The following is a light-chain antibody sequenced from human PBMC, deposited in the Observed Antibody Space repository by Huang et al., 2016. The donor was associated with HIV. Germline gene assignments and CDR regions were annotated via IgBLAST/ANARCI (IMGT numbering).Light chain of an antibody. CDR1: QSVGSD. J-gene: IGKJ2*01. CDR2: TTS. V-gene: IGKV3-15*01. CDR3: QQYDNGYT. Sequence: EVVMTQSPATLSVSPGERAPLSCRASQSVGSDLAWYQQRHGQAPRLLIYTTSTRDTGIPARFSGSGSGTGFTLTISNLQSEDFAVYYCQQYDNGYTFGQGTKLEIK.